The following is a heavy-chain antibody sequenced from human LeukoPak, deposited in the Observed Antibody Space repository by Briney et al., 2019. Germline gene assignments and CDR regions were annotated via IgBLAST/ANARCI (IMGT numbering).Heavy chain of an antibody. D-gene: IGHD3-3*01. J-gene: IGHJ3*02. Sequence: SVKVSCKASGGTFSSYAISWVRQAPGQGLEWMGGIIPVFGTANYAQKFQGRVTITADESTSTAYMELSSLRSEDTAVYYCARPLSTRYDFWSEGDAFDIWGQGTMVTVSS. CDR2: IIPVFGTA. CDR1: GGTFSSYA. CDR3: ARPLSTRYDFWSEGDAFDI. V-gene: IGHV1-69*01.